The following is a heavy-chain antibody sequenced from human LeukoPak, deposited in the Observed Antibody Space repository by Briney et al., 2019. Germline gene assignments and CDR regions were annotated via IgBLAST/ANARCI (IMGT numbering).Heavy chain of an antibody. Sequence: GESLKISCKGSGYTFTTYWIGWVRQMPGKGLEWMGIIYPGDSDPRYSPSFQGQVTVSADKSISTAYLQWSSLKASDSAIYYCVRHGLGSSWFGFDYWGQGTLVTVSS. CDR1: GYTFTTYW. CDR3: VRHGLGSSWFGFDY. V-gene: IGHV5-51*01. CDR2: IYPGDSDP. J-gene: IGHJ4*02. D-gene: IGHD6-13*01.